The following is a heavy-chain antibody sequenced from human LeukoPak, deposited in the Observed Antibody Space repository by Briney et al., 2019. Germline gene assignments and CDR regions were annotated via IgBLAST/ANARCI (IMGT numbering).Heavy chain of an antibody. CDR3: AKDRRSGYGSSTSCYHYYYGMDV. Sequence: GRSLRLSCAASGFTFSSYGMHWVRQAPGKGLEWVAVISYDGSNKYYADSVKGRFTISRDNSKNTLYLQMNSLRAEDTAVYYCAKDRRSGYGSSTSCYHYYYGMDVWGQGTTVTVSS. CDR2: ISYDGSNK. D-gene: IGHD2-2*01. CDR1: GFTFSSYG. V-gene: IGHV3-30*18. J-gene: IGHJ6*02.